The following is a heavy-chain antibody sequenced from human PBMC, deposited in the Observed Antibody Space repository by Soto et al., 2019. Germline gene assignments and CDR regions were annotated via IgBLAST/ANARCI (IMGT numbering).Heavy chain of an antibody. Sequence: ASVKVSCKASGGTFSSYAISWVRQAPGQGLEWMGGIIPIFGTANYAQKFQGRVTITADESTSTAYMELSSLRSEDTAVYYCARGSSSYSSGWRAFDYWGQGTLVTVSS. D-gene: IGHD6-19*01. J-gene: IGHJ4*02. CDR3: ARGSSSYSSGWRAFDY. CDR1: GGTFSSYA. CDR2: IIPIFGTA. V-gene: IGHV1-69*13.